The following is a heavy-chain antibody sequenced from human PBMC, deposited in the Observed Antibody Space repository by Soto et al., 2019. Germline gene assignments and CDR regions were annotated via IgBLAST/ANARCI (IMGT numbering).Heavy chain of an antibody. Sequence: QVQLQQWGAGLLKPSETLSLTCGVYGGSFSGYYWSWIRQSPGKGLEWIGQINLRGSTDYNPALKSRLTMSVDTTRNQFSLNLTSVTAADTAVYYCTRGRRSTGIAYWGQGTLVTVSS. J-gene: IGHJ4*02. CDR1: GGSFSGYY. CDR2: INLRGST. V-gene: IGHV4-34*02. CDR3: TRGRRSTGIAY. D-gene: IGHD4-17*01.